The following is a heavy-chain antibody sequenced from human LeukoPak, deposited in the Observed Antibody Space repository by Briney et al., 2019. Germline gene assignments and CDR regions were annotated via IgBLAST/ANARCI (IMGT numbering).Heavy chain of an antibody. CDR1: GFTFNNYA. V-gene: IGHV3-23*01. CDR2: ISASGGTT. J-gene: IGHJ5*01. Sequence: GGSLRLSCAASGFTFNNYAMSWVRQAPGKGLEWVSAISASGGTTYYADSVKGRFTISRDNSENTLFLQMNSLRAEDTAVYYCAKEPREYCSSASCPNWFDSWGQGTLVTVSS. CDR3: AKEPREYCSSASCPNWFDS. D-gene: IGHD2-2*01.